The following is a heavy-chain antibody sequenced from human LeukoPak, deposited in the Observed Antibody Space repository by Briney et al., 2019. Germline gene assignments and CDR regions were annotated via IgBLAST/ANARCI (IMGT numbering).Heavy chain of an antibody. V-gene: IGHV3-7*03. J-gene: IGHJ4*02. CDR3: ARLYSSSSGLRASDY. D-gene: IGHD6-6*01. CDR2: IKHDGTEK. Sequence: GGSLRLPCAASGFTFSDYWMSWVRQAPGKGLEWVANIKHDGTEKYYVDSLRGRFTISRDNAKSSLYLQMNSLRAEDTAVYYCARLYSSSSGLRASDYWGQGTLVTVSS. CDR1: GFTFSDYW.